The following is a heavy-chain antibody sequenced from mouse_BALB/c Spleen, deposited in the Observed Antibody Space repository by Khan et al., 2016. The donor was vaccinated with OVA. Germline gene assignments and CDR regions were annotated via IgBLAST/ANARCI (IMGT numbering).Heavy chain of an antibody. CDR1: GYTFTDYS. J-gene: IGHJ2*01. D-gene: IGHD2-10*02. CDR2: INTETGEP. Sequence: QVQLKQSGPELKKPGETVKISCKASGYTFTDYSMHWVKQAPGKGLKWMGWINTETGEPTYADDFKGRFAFSLETSASTAYLQINNLKNEDTATYFCASGLKYGNFDYWGQGTTLTVYS. CDR3: ASGLKYGNFDY. V-gene: IGHV9-2-1*01.